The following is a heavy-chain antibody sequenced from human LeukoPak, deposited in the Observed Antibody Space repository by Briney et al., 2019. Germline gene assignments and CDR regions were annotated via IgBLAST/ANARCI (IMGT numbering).Heavy chain of an antibody. V-gene: IGHV3-7*01. CDR1: GFTVSSNY. CDR3: ARVFYGPFDY. J-gene: IGHJ4*02. D-gene: IGHD3-16*01. Sequence: PGGSLRLSCAASGFTVSSNYINWVRQAPGKGLEWVANIKQDGSEKYYVGSVKGRFTISRDNAKNSLYLQMNSLRAEDTAVYYCARVFYGPFDYWGQGTLVTVSS. CDR2: IKQDGSEK.